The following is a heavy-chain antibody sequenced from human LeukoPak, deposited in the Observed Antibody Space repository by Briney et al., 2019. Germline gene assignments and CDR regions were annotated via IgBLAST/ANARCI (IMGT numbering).Heavy chain of an antibody. CDR3: AKDVDYYGSGSYYNLYYYYYMDV. V-gene: IGHV3-23*01. CDR1: GFTFSSYA. CDR2: ISGSGGST. D-gene: IGHD3-10*01. J-gene: IGHJ6*03. Sequence: PGGSLRLSCAASGFTFSSYAMSWVRQAQGKGLEWVSAISGSGGSTYYADSVKGRFTISRDNSKNTLYLQMNSLRAEDTAVYYCAKDVDYYGSGSYYNLYYYYYMDVWGKGTTVTVSS.